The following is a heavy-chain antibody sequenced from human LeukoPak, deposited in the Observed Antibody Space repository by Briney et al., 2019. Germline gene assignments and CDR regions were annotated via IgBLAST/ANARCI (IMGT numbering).Heavy chain of an antibody. Sequence: GASVKVSCKASGYSFTNFDINWVRQATGQGLEWMGWMNPNSGNKGYAQQFQGRVSTTMNTSITTAYMELSSLRSEDTAVYYCARGPQWRGDYYYMDVWGRGTTVTVSS. CDR1: GYSFTNFD. D-gene: IGHD6-19*01. V-gene: IGHV1-8*01. J-gene: IGHJ6*03. CDR2: MNPNSGNK. CDR3: ARGPQWRGDYYYMDV.